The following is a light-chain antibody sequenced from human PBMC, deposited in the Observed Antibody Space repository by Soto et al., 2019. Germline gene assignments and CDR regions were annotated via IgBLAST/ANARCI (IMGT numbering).Light chain of an antibody. J-gene: IGKJ1*01. Sequence: EIVLTQSPGTLSLSPGERATLSCRASQSIATYSLPWYQQKPGQALRLLICGASSRATGIPDRFSGSGSGTDFTLTISRLEPEDFAVYYCHYGNSLPWTFGQGTKVEVK. CDR2: GAS. CDR3: HYGNSLPWT. V-gene: IGKV3-20*01. CDR1: QSIATYS.